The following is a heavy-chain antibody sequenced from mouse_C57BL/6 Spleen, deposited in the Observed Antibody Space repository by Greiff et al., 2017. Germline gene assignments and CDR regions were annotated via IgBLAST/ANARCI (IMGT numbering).Heavy chain of an antibody. CDR2: IHPNSGST. CDR1: GYTFTSYW. V-gene: IGHV1-64*01. CDR3: ARVWGVTTPYSYDAMDY. D-gene: IGHD2-2*01. J-gene: IGHJ4*01. Sequence: QVQLQQPGAELVKPGASVKLSCKASGYTFTSYWMHWVKQRPGQGLEWIGMIHPNSGSTNYNEKFKSKATLTVDKSSSTAYMQLSSLTSEDSAVXYGARVWGVTTPYSYDAMDYWGQGTSVTVSS.